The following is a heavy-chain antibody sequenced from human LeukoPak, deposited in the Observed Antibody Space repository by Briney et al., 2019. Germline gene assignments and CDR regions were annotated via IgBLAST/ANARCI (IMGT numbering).Heavy chain of an antibody. CDR2: IYYSGST. J-gene: IGHJ4*02. Sequence: WETLSLTCTVSGGSISSYYWSWIRQPPGKGLEWIGYIYYSGSTNYNPSLKSRVTISVDTSKNQFSLRLSSVTAADTAVYYCARDHSSSSPPKYWGQGTLVTVSS. V-gene: IGHV4-59*01. CDR3: ARDHSSSSPPKY. CDR1: GGSISSYY. D-gene: IGHD6-6*01.